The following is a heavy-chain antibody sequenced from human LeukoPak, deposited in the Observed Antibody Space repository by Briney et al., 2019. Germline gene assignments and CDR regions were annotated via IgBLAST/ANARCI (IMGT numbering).Heavy chain of an antibody. Sequence: GGSLRLSCAASGFTFSSYRMTWVSQAPGKGLEWVSSISSSSSYIYYADSVKGRFTISRDNAKNSLYLQMNSLRAEDTAVYYCARLYYYDSSGSISVDYWGQGTLVTVSS. D-gene: IGHD3-22*01. CDR2: ISSSSSYI. CDR3: ARLYYYDSSGSISVDY. J-gene: IGHJ4*02. V-gene: IGHV3-21*01. CDR1: GFTFSSYR.